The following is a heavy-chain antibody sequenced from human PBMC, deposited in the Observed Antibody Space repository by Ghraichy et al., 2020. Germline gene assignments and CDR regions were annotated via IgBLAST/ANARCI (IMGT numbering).Heavy chain of an antibody. J-gene: IGHJ4*02. V-gene: IGHV4-39*01. CDR3: ARYITGYSSGWSRPIY. Sequence: SQTLSLTCTVSGGSISGYTYYWGWIRQPPGKGLEWIGSIFYSGSTFYSPSLKSRLTISLDTSKNQFSLKLSSVTATDTAMYYCARYITGYSSGWSRPIYWGQGTLVTVSS. D-gene: IGHD6-19*01. CDR2: IFYSGST. CDR1: GGSISGYTYY.